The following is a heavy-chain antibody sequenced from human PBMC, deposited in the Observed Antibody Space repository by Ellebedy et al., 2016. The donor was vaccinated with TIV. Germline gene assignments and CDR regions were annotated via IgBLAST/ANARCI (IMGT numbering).Heavy chain of an antibody. J-gene: IGHJ5*02. CDR2: IHYGGAA. V-gene: IGHV4-39*07. CDR1: GGPITDSAYY. Sequence: SETLSLTXTISGGPITDSAYYWAWIRQPPGKGLEWIGSIHYGGAAYYNPSLKSRVTTSVDTSRNQFSLKLTSVTAADTAVYYCARDTSGTTRDWFDPWGQGTQVTVSS. CDR3: ARDTSGTTRDWFDP. D-gene: IGHD1-1*01.